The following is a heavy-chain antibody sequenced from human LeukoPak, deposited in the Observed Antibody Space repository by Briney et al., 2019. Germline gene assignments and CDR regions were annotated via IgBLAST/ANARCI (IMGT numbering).Heavy chain of an antibody. CDR1: GFTFDDYT. Sequence: PGGSLRLSCAASGFTFDDYTMHWVRQAPGKSLEWVTLISWDGGSTFYADSVKGRFTISRDNSKNSLFLQMNSLRTDDTAFYYRAKGGYSTSSPPDYWGQGTLVTVSS. D-gene: IGHD6-6*01. CDR3: AKGGYSTSSPPDY. V-gene: IGHV3-43*01. CDR2: ISWDGGST. J-gene: IGHJ4*02.